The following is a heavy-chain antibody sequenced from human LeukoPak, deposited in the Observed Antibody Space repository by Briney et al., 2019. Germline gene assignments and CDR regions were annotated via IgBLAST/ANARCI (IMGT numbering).Heavy chain of an antibody. V-gene: IGHV3-30*02. CDR2: IRYDGSNK. CDR3: AKDSNDYGGTAFDY. J-gene: IGHJ4*02. D-gene: IGHD4-23*01. Sequence: AGGSLRLSCAASGFTFSSYGMHWVRQAPGKGLEWVAFIRYDGSNKYYADSVKGRFTISRDNSKNTLYLQMDSLRAGDTAVYYCAKDSNDYGGTAFDYWGQGTLVTVSS. CDR1: GFTFSSYG.